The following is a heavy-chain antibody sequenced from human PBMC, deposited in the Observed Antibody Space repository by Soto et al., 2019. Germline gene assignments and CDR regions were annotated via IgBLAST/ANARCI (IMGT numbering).Heavy chain of an antibody. Sequence: GGSLRLSCAASGFTFSDYYMSWIRQAPGKGLEWVSYISSSGSTIYYADSVKGRFTISRDNAKNSLYLQMNSLRAEDTAVYYCASPFDNFDWLALDYWGQGTLVTVSS. CDR3: ASPFDNFDWLALDY. J-gene: IGHJ4*02. CDR1: GFTFSDYY. V-gene: IGHV3-11*01. D-gene: IGHD3-9*01. CDR2: ISSSGSTI.